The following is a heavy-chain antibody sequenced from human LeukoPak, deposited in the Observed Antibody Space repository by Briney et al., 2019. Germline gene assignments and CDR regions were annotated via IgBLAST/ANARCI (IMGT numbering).Heavy chain of an antibody. D-gene: IGHD1-26*01. CDR1: GFTFSSYG. J-gene: IGHJ3*02. CDR2: IRYDGSDK. CDR3: AKGGSGSYLDAFDI. V-gene: IGHV3-30*02. Sequence: PGGSLRLSCAASGFTFSSYGMLWVRQAPGKGPEWVTFIRYDGSDKYYADSVKGRFTISRDNSKNTLYLQMNSLRAEDTAVYYCAKGGSGSYLDAFDIWGQGTMVTVSS.